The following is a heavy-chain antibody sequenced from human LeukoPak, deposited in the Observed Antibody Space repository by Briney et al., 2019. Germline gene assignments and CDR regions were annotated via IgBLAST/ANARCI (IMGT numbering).Heavy chain of an antibody. CDR1: GFTFSSYA. CDR2: ISYDGSNK. V-gene: IGHV3-30-3*01. D-gene: IGHD4-11*01. J-gene: IGHJ4*02. Sequence: PGRSLRLSCAASGFTFSSYAMHWVRQAPGKGLEWVAVISYDGSNKYYADSVKGRFTISRDNSKNTLFLQMNSLRAEDTAVFYCAKERYMTTVTTVDSWGQGTLVTVSS. CDR3: AKERYMTTVTTVDS.